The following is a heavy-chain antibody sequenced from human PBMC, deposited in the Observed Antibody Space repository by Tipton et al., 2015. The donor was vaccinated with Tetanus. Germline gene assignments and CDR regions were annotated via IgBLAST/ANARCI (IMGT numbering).Heavy chain of an antibody. CDR2: VSSSGSII. CDR3: ARDPGFGWFRDEYYLDS. J-gene: IGHJ4*02. V-gene: IGHV3-11*01. Sequence: LSLTCTVSGSSITSTTHYWGWIRQAPGKGLEWLAHVSSSGSIIHYADSVKDRFAVSRDNAHNSLHLEIYNLRAEDTAVYYCARDPGFGWFRDEYYLDSWGQGTQVTVSS. D-gene: IGHD3-9*01. CDR1: GSSITSTTHY.